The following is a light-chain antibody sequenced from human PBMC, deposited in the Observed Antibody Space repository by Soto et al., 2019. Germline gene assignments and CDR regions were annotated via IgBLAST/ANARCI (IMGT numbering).Light chain of an antibody. J-gene: IGLJ2*01. Sequence: QSALTQPASVSGSPGQSITIFCAGTMRDIGAYNLVSWYQQHPGRAPQLIIYEVRNRPSGSSFRFSGSKSGNTASLTISGVQAEDEADYYCSSFSSRSSLIFGGGTKVTVL. V-gene: IGLV2-14*01. CDR1: MRDIGAYNL. CDR3: SSFSSRSSLI. CDR2: EVR.